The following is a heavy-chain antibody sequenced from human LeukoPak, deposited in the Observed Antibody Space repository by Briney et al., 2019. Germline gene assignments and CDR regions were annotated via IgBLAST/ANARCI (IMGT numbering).Heavy chain of an antibody. J-gene: IGHJ4*02. CDR3: AKPTGTGFDY. D-gene: IGHD1-1*01. V-gene: IGHV3-30*02. Sequence: GGSLRLSCAASGFTFSSYWMHWVRQAPGKGLEWVAFIRHDGSNKYYADSVKGRFTISRDNSKNTLYLQMNSLRAEDTAVYYCAKPTGTGFDYWGQGTLVTVSS. CDR2: IRHDGSNK. CDR1: GFTFSSYW.